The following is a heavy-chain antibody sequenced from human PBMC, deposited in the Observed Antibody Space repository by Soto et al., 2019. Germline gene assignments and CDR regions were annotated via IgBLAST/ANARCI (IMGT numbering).Heavy chain of an antibody. V-gene: IGHV1-8*01. CDR2: MNPNSGNT. J-gene: IGHJ4*02. Sequence: QVQLVQSGAEVKKPGASVKVSCKASGYTFTSYDINWVRQATGQGLEWMGWMNPNSGNTGYAQKFQGRGTKTRNTPISTAYMGVSSLRSEDTAVYYCARGLGGALRFLEWLEYFDYWGQGTLVTVSS. CDR3: ARGLGGALRFLEWLEYFDY. CDR1: GYTFTSYD. D-gene: IGHD3-3*01.